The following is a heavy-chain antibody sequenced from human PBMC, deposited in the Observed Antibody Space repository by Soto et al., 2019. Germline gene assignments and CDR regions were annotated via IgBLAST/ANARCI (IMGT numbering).Heavy chain of an antibody. V-gene: IGHV1-18*01. Sequence: QGQLVQSGVEGKKPGASVKVSCSASGNTFTNFGVTWVRQAPGQGLEWMGWISPYTDDPSYAQKFQGRVTMTIDTSTSTAYWDMRSLTSDDTAVYYCARVIPGAEAWFHPWGQGTLVTGSS. CDR3: ARVIPGAEAWFHP. CDR1: GNTFTNFG. D-gene: IGHD2-2*01. J-gene: IGHJ5*02. CDR2: ISPYTDDP.